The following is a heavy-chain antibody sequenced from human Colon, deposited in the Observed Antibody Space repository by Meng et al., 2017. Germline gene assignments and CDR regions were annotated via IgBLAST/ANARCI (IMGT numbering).Heavy chain of an antibody. CDR2: IYYSGST. D-gene: IGHD4-17*01. V-gene: IGHV4-30-4*01. CDR1: GGSISSGDYY. CDR3: ARDRKHYGERGWFDP. J-gene: IGHJ5*02. Sequence: QLQLRSAGPDLLHPSQTPSPTCPVSGGSISSGDYYWSWIRQPPGNGLEWIGYIYYSGSTYSNASLKSRVTISIDRSKNQFSLKLSSVTAADTAVYYCARDRKHYGERGWFDPWGQGTLVTVSS.